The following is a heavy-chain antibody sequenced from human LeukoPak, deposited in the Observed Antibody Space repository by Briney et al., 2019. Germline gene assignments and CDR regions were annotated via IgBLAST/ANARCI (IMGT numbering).Heavy chain of an antibody. D-gene: IGHD3-22*01. J-gene: IGHJ4*02. V-gene: IGHV4-34*01. Sequence: PSETLSLTCAVFGGSISGSFSGYYWIWIRQPPGKGLEWIGEINHSGSTNYNPSLKSRLTISLDTSKNQFSLKLSSVTAADTAVYYCSRGSPYDPTGYFDYWGQGTLVTVSS. CDR3: SRGSPYDPTGYFDY. CDR1: GGSISGSFSGYY. CDR2: INHSGST.